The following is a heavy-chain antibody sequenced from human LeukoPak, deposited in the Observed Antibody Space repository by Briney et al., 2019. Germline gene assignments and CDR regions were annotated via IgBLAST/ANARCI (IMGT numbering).Heavy chain of an antibody. D-gene: IGHD6-19*01. Sequence: ASVKVSCKASGYTFTSYDINWVRQATGQGLEWMGWMNPNSGNTGYAQKFQGRATMTRNTSISTAYMELSSLRSEDTAVYYCASLIAVAGTRDYWGQGTLVTVSS. CDR3: ASLIAVAGTRDY. CDR2: MNPNSGNT. J-gene: IGHJ4*02. CDR1: GYTFTSYD. V-gene: IGHV1-8*01.